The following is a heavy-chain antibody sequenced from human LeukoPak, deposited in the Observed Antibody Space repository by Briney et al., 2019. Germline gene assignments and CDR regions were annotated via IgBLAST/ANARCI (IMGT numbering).Heavy chain of an antibody. Sequence: GRSLRLSCAASGFTFSSYGMHWVRQAPGKGLEWVAVISYDGSNKYYADSVKGRFTISRDNSKNTLYLQMNSLRAEDTAVYYCAKDPGSRLYYYYYGMDVWGQGTTVTVSS. V-gene: IGHV3-30*18. D-gene: IGHD3-10*01. CDR2: ISYDGSNK. J-gene: IGHJ6*02. CDR1: GFTFSSYG. CDR3: AKDPGSRLYYYYYGMDV.